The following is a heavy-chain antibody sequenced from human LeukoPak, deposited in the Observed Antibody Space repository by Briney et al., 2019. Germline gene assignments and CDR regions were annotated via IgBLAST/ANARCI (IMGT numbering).Heavy chain of an antibody. D-gene: IGHD3-10*01. V-gene: IGHV1-69*05. CDR3: GSGSYYNWFDP. Sequence: ASVKVSCKASGGTFSSYAISWVRQAPGQGLEWMGRIIPIFVTANYAQKFQGRVTITTDESTSTAYMELSSLRSEDTAVYYCGSGSYYNWFDPWGQGTLVTVSS. CDR1: GGTFSSYA. J-gene: IGHJ5*02. CDR2: IIPIFVTA.